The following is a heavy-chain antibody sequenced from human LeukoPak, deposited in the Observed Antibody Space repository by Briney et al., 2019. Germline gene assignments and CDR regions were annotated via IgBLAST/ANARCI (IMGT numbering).Heavy chain of an antibody. CDR2: IWNDGSNK. J-gene: IGHJ5*02. D-gene: IGHD2-15*01. V-gene: IGHV3-33*06. CDR1: GFTFSSYG. CDR3: AKDPERYCSGGSCLPRAP. Sequence: GGSLRLSCAASGFTFSSYGMHWVRQAPGKGLEWVAVIWNDGSNKYYADSVKGRFTISRDNSKNTLYLQMNSLRAEDTAVYYCAKDPERYCSGGSCLPRAPWRQGTLVTVSS.